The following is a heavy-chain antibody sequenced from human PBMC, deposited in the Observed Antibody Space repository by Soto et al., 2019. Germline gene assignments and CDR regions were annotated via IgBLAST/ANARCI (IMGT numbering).Heavy chain of an antibody. CDR1: GFTFTSSA. CDR2: IVVGSGNT. CDR3: AALIVVVMYHDY. Sequence: SVKVSCKSSGFTFTSSAMQWVRQARGQRLEWIGWIVVGSGNTNYAQKFQERVTITRDMSTSTAYMELSSLRSEDTAVYYCAALIVVVMYHDYWGQGTPVTVSS. V-gene: IGHV1-58*02. D-gene: IGHD3-22*01. J-gene: IGHJ4*02.